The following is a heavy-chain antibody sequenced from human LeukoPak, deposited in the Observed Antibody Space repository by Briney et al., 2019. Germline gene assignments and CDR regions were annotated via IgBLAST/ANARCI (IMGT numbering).Heavy chain of an antibody. CDR2: INAGNGNT. CDR1: GYTFTSYA. CDR3: ARDRGSGWSFDY. J-gene: IGHJ4*02. D-gene: IGHD6-19*01. V-gene: IGHV1-3*01. Sequence: XSVKVSCKASGYTFTSYAMHWVRQAPGQRLEWMGWINAGNGNTKYSQKFQGRVTITRDTSASTAYMELSSLRSEDTAVYYCARDRGSGWSFDYWGQGTLVTVSS.